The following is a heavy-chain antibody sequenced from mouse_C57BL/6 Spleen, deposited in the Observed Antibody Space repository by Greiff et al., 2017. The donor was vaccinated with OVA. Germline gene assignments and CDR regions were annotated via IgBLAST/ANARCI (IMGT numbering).Heavy chain of an antibody. CDR3: ARSGGYYPYWYFDV. V-gene: IGHV1-55*01. Sequence: VQLQQSGAELVKPGASVKMSCKASGYTFTSYWITWVKQRPGQGLEWIGDIYPGSGSTNYNGKFKSKATLTVDTSSSTAYMQLSSLTSEDSAVYYCARSGGYYPYWYFDVWGTGTTVTVSS. J-gene: IGHJ1*03. CDR1: GYTFTSYW. CDR2: IYPGSGST. D-gene: IGHD2-3*01.